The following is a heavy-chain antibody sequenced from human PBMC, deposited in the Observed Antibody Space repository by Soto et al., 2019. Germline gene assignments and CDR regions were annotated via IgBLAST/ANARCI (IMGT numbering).Heavy chain of an antibody. Sequence: PGWSMRLCCAVSGFTFTSYSMSWVRQVPGKGLEWISYISSSSTTIYYGDSAKGRFTISRDNARNSLYLQMNSLRDEDTAVYYCARVGYTYGYLEDWGLGTLVTVSS. CDR1: GFTFTSYS. V-gene: IGHV3-48*02. D-gene: IGHD5-18*01. CDR3: ARVGYTYGYLED. J-gene: IGHJ4*02. CDR2: ISSSSTTI.